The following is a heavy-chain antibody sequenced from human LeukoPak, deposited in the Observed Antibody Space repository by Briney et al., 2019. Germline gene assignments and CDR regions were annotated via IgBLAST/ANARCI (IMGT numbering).Heavy chain of an antibody. J-gene: IGHJ4*02. CDR3: ARAKNKNMATVIDY. V-gene: IGHV3-30*04. Sequence: RGSLRLSCAASGFTFSDYALHWVRQTPGKGLEWLTLISYDGRSKYYADSVRGRFTVSRDNSKNTLDLQMNAVRPEDTAVYYCARAKNKNMATVIDYWGQGTLVTVSS. D-gene: IGHD5-24*01. CDR2: ISYDGRSK. CDR1: GFTFSDYA.